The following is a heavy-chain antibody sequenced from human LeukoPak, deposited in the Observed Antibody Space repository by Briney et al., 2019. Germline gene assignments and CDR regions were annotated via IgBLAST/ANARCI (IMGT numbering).Heavy chain of an antibody. CDR1: GFTFSTYS. D-gene: IGHD1-26*01. J-gene: IGHJ4*02. Sequence: GGSLRLSCAASGFTFSTYSMNWVRQAPGKGLEWLSYISSGSSTIYYADSVKGRFTTSRDNARNSLYLQMNGLRAEDTAVYYCARVTVGATADYFDYWGQGTLVTVSS. CDR3: ARVTVGATADYFDY. CDR2: ISSGSSTI. V-gene: IGHV3-48*01.